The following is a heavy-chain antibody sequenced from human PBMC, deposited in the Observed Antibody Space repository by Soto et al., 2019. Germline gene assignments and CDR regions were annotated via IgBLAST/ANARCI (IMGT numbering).Heavy chain of an antibody. J-gene: IGHJ4*02. CDR2: ISYDGSNK. D-gene: IGHD6-19*01. Sequence: QVQLVESGGGVVQPGRSLRLSCAASGFTFSSYAMHWVRQAPGKGLEWVAVISYDGSNKYYADSVKGRFTISRDNSKNTLYLQMNSLRAEDTAVYYCARWGIAVAGADYWGQGTLVTVSS. CDR3: ARWGIAVAGADY. V-gene: IGHV3-30-3*01. CDR1: GFTFSSYA.